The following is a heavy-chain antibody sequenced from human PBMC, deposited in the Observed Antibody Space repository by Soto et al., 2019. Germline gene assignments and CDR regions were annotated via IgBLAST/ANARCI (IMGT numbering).Heavy chain of an antibody. Sequence: QTGGSLRLSCAASGFTFSSYGMHWVRQAPGKGLEWVAVISYDGSNKYYADSVKGRFTISRDNSKNTLYLQMNSLRAEDTAVYYCAKQGSGSYGFDYWGQGTLVTVSS. CDR2: ISYDGSNK. J-gene: IGHJ4*02. D-gene: IGHD1-26*01. CDR1: GFTFSSYG. CDR3: AKQGSGSYGFDY. V-gene: IGHV3-30*18.